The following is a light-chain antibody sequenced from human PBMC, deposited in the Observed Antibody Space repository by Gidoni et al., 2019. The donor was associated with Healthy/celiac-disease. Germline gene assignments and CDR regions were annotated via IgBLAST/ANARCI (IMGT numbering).Light chain of an antibody. CDR2: GAS. Sequence: DIVLTQSPGTLSLSPGERATLSCRASQSINSRYLAWYQQKPGQAPNLLIYGASSRATGIPDRFSGSGSGTDFTLTISRLEPEDFAVYYCQQYVSSPRTFGQGTKVEIK. CDR3: QQYVSSPRT. V-gene: IGKV3-20*01. CDR1: QSINSRY. J-gene: IGKJ2*01.